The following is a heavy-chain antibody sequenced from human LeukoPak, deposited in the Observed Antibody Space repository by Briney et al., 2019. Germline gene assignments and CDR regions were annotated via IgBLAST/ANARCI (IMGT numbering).Heavy chain of an antibody. V-gene: IGHV4-4*07. CDR3: ARGGDYDFWSGYYNWFDP. J-gene: IGHJ5*02. CDR1: GGSISSYY. D-gene: IGHD3-3*01. CDR2: IYTSGST. Sequence: SETLSLTCTVSGGSISSYYWSWIRQPAGKGLEWIGRIYTSGSTNYNPSLKSRVTMSVDTSKNQFSLKLSSVTAADTAVYYCARGGDYDFWSGYYNWFDPWGQGTLVTVSS.